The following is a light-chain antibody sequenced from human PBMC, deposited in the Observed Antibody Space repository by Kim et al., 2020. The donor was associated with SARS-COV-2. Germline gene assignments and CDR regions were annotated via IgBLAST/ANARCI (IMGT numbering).Light chain of an antibody. V-gene: IGKV1D-12*01. J-gene: IGKJ4*01. CDR3: VQDNSLPLT. Sequence: DIQMTQSPPSVSASVGDRVTVTCRASQNINNWLDWYQQKPGKAPKPLISVASSLQSGVPSRFSGGVSGTAFIFTISSLQPDDIATYYCVQDNSLPLTFGGGTQLDIK. CDR2: VAS. CDR1: QNINNW.